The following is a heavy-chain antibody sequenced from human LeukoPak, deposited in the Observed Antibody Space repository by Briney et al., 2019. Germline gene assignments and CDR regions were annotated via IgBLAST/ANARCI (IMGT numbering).Heavy chain of an antibody. D-gene: IGHD4-17*01. Sequence: PGGSLRLSCAASGSIFSTYWMSWVRQAPGKGLEWVANIRQDGNKIYYVDSVKGRFTISIDNAKNSLYLQMHNLRAEDTAVYYCARDPNGDSVGGFEILGQGTMVTVSS. V-gene: IGHV3-7*01. CDR3: ARDPNGDSVGGFEI. J-gene: IGHJ3*02. CDR2: IRQDGNKI. CDR1: GSIFSTYW.